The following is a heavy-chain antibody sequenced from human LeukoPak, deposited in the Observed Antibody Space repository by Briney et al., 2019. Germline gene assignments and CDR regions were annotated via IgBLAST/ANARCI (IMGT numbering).Heavy chain of an antibody. J-gene: IGHJ4*02. Sequence: PGGSLRLSCVASEFTFTDYSMNWVRQAPGKGLEWVSSISSSSSYIYYADSVKGRFTISRDNAKNSLYLQMNSLRAEDTAVYYCARDYDFWSGYYTYWGQGTLVTVSS. CDR2: ISSSSSYI. D-gene: IGHD3-3*01. V-gene: IGHV3-21*01. CDR3: ARDYDFWSGYYTY. CDR1: EFTFTDYS.